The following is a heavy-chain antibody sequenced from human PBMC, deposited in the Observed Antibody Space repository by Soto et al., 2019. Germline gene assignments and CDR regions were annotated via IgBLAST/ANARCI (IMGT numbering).Heavy chain of an antibody. CDR1: EFTFSSHG. CDR2: IWYDGSNK. CDR3: ARDPDIAAAGYYYYYGMDV. J-gene: IGHJ6*02. D-gene: IGHD6-13*01. Sequence: GGSLRLSYAAVEFTFSSHGMHCVRQDPGKRLEWVAVIWYDGSNKYYADSVKGRFTISRDNSKNTLYLQMNSLRAEDTAVYYCARDPDIAAAGYYYYYGMDVWGQGTTVTVSS. V-gene: IGHV3-33*08.